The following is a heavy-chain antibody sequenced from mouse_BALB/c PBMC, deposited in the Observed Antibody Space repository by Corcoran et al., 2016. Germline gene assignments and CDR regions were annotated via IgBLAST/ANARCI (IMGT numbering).Heavy chain of an antibody. D-gene: IGHD2-1*01. V-gene: IGHV1-39*01. J-gene: IGHJ4*01. CDR3: ARRDGNHSMDY. Sequence: EIQLQQTGPELVKPGASVKISCKASGYSFTDYIMLWVKQSHGKSLEWIGNINPYYGSTSYNLKFKGKATLTVDKSSSTAYMQLNSLTSEDSAVYCCARRDGNHSMDYWGQGTSVTVSS. CDR2: INPYYGST. CDR1: GYSFTDYI.